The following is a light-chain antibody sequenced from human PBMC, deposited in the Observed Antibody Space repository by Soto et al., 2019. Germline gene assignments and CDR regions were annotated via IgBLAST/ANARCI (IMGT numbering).Light chain of an antibody. J-gene: IGKJ1*01. V-gene: IGKV3-15*01. CDR1: QSVSSN. CDR2: DAS. CDR3: QQYKKWPRT. Sequence: EIVVTHSLATLSLSPGEISTLSCRASQSVSSNFAWYQQKPGQAPRLLIYDASTRATGIPARFSGSGSGTEFTLTISSLQSEDFAVYYCQQYKKWPRTFGHGTKVDIK.